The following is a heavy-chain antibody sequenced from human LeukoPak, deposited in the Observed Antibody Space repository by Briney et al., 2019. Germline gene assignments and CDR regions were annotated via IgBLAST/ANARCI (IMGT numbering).Heavy chain of an antibody. CDR3: ARGQGTVTTH. J-gene: IGHJ4*02. Sequence: ASETLSLTCAVYGGSFSGYYWSWIRQPPGKGLEWIGEINHSGSTNYNPSLKSRVTISVDTSKNQFSLKLSSVTAADTAVYYCARGQGTVTTHWGQGTLVTVSS. CDR2: INHSGST. V-gene: IGHV4-34*01. CDR1: GGSFSGYY. D-gene: IGHD4-17*01.